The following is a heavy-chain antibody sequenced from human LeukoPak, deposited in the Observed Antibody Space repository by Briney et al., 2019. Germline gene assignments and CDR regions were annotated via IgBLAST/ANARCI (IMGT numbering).Heavy chain of an antibody. D-gene: IGHD2-2*01. CDR3: ARESYCSSTSCPDAFDI. CDR2: INTDGSST. Sequence: AGGSLRLSCAASGFTFSSYWIHWVRQAPGKGLVWVSRINTDGSSTSYADSVKGRFTISRDNAKNTLYLQMNSLRAEDTAVYYCARESYCSSTSCPDAFDIWGQGTMVTVSS. V-gene: IGHV3-74*01. CDR1: GFTFSSYW. J-gene: IGHJ3*02.